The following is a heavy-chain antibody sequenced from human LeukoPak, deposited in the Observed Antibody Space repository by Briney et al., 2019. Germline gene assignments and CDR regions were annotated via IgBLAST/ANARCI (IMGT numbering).Heavy chain of an antibody. J-gene: IGHJ4*02. V-gene: IGHV3-48*03. Sequence: GGSLGLSCAASGFTFSTYEMKWVRQAPGKGLEWVSYISSSGDSLYYADSVKGRFTISRDNARNSLYLQMNSLRAEDTAIYYCAGMAVAGQYNDYWGQGTLVTVSS. CDR2: ISSSGDSL. CDR1: GFTFSTYE. CDR3: AGMAVAGQYNDY. D-gene: IGHD6-19*01.